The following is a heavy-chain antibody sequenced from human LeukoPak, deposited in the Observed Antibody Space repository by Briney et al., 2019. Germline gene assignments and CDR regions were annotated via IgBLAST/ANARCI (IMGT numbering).Heavy chain of an antibody. CDR1: GGSISSGGYY. CDR2: IYYSGST. J-gene: IGHJ4*02. CDR3: AREGGPYRPLDY. V-gene: IGHV4-31*03. Sequence: SQTLSLTCTVSGGSISSGGYYWSWIRQHPGKGLEWIGYIYYSGSTNYNPSLKSRVAISVDKSENHISLKLTSVTAADTAVYYCAREGGPYRPLDYSGQGTLVTVAS.